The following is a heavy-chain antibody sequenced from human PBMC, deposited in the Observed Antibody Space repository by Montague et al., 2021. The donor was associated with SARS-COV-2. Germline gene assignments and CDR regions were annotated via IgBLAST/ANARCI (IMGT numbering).Heavy chain of an antibody. J-gene: IGHJ2*01. CDR2: IYYSGST. D-gene: IGHD3-3*01. Sequence: SETLSPTCIVFGGSISSSYYWGWIRQPPGKGLEWIGSIYYSGSTSYNHSLKSRVTISVDPSKNQFSLMLSSVTAADKAVYYCARLDRDITIFGVFKEYFDLWGRGTLVTVSS. CDR3: ARLDRDITIFGVFKEYFDL. CDR1: GGSISSSYY. V-gene: IGHV4-39*01.